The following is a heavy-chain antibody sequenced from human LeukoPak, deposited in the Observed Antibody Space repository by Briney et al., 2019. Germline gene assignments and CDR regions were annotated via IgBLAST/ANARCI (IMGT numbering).Heavy chain of an antibody. V-gene: IGHV1-2*02. Sequence: ASVKVSCKASGYTFTGYYMHWVRQAPGQGLEWMGWINPNSGGTNYAQKFQGRVTMTRDTSISTAYMELSRLRSDDTAVYYCARLFRDSGSYRPFDYWGQGTLITVSS. J-gene: IGHJ4*02. CDR3: ARLFRDSGSYRPFDY. D-gene: IGHD1-26*01. CDR1: GYTFTGYY. CDR2: INPNSGGT.